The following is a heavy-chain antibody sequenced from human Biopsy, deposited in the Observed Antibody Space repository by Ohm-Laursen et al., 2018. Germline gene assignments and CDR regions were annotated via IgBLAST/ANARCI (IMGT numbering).Heavy chain of an antibody. J-gene: IGHJ3*02. Sequence: GTLSLTCTVSGGSLSSYYWSWIRQPAGKGLEWIGRIYSSGSTNYNPSLKSRVTLSMDTSKRQFSLKLSFVTAADTAVYYCAGWTPEYDSSRYYLDAFDIWGQGSKVTVSS. CDR2: IYSSGST. CDR1: GGSLSSYY. D-gene: IGHD3-22*01. V-gene: IGHV4-4*07. CDR3: AGWTPEYDSSRYYLDAFDI.